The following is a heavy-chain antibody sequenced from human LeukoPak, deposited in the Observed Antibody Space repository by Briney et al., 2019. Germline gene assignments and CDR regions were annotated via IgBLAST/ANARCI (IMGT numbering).Heavy chain of an antibody. CDR2: ISGSGGST. CDR1: GFTFSSYA. Sequence: GGSLRLSCAASGFTFSSYAMSWVRQAPGKGLEWVSAISGSGGSTYYADSVKGRFTISRDNSKNTLYLQMNSLRAEDTAVYYCAKDPFSGGSSTSRGYFDYWDQGTLVTVSS. V-gene: IGHV3-23*01. CDR3: AKDPFSGGSSTSRGYFDY. D-gene: IGHD2-2*01. J-gene: IGHJ4*02.